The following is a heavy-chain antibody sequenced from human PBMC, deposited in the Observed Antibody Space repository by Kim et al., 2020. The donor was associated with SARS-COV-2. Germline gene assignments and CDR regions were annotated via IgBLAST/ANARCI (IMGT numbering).Heavy chain of an antibody. Sequence: LKSRVTLSVDTSKNQFSLKLSSVTAADTAVYYCATAGGEYCSSTSCPSDYWGQGTLVTVSS. D-gene: IGHD2-2*01. CDR3: ATAGGEYCSSTSCPSDY. J-gene: IGHJ4*02. V-gene: IGHV4-34*01.